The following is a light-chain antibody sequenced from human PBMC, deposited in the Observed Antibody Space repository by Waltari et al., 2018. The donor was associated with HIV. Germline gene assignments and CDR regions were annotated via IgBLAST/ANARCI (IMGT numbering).Light chain of an antibody. CDR2: SNN. J-gene: IGLJ1*01. V-gene: IGLV1-44*01. CDR1: SSNIGSTT. Sequence: QSVLTQPPSASGTPGQRVTISCSGSSSNIGSTTVNWYQQLPGTAPTLLIYSNNTRPSGVPDRFSGSKSGTSASLAISGLQSEDEADYYCAAWDDSLNGYVFGTGTKVTVL. CDR3: AAWDDSLNGYV.